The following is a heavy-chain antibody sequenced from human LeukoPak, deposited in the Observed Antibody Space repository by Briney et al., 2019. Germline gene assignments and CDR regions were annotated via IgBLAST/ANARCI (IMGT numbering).Heavy chain of an antibody. V-gene: IGHV3-74*01. J-gene: IGHJ5*02. D-gene: IGHD3-10*01. Sequence: GGSLRLSCAASGFTFSSYWMHWVRQAPGKGLVWVSRINSDGSSTNYADSVKGRFTISRDNAKNTLYLQMNSLRAEDTAVYYCARGGGDSYYASGSNNWFDPWGQGTLVTVSS. CDR1: GFTFSSYW. CDR2: INSDGSST. CDR3: ARGGGDSYYASGSNNWFDP.